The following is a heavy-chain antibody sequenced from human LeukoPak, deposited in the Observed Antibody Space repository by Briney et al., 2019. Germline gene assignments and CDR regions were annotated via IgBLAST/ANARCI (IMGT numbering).Heavy chain of an antibody. V-gene: IGHV3-23*01. D-gene: IGHD6-6*01. CDR2: ISGSGGST. Sequence: PGGSLRLSCAASGFTFSSYAMSGVRQAPGKGLEWVSAISGSGGSTYYAPSVKGRFTISRDNSKNTLYLQMNSLRAEDTAVCYCANKGGIAARPIPFDYWGQGTRVTVSS. CDR1: GFTFSSYA. CDR3: ANKGGIAARPIPFDY. J-gene: IGHJ4*02.